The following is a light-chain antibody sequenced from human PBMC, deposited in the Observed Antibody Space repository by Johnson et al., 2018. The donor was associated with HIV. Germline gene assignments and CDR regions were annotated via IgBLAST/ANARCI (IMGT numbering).Light chain of an antibody. J-gene: IGLJ1*01. CDR2: DNN. V-gene: IGLV1-51*01. CDR3: GTWDTSLSAFV. CDR1: SSNIGNNY. Sequence: QSALTQPPSVSAAPGQKVTISCSGSSSNIGNNYVSWYQQFPGTAPKLLIYDNNKRPSGIPDRFSGSKSGTSATLGITGLQTGDEADYFCGTWDTSLSAFVFGTGTKVTV.